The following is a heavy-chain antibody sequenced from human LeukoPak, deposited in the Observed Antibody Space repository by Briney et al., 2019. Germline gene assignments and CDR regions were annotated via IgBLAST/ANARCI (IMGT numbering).Heavy chain of an antibody. CDR3: ARAGENYYDSSGYYYA. Sequence: ASVKVSCKASGYTFTSYYMHWVRQAPGQGLKWMGIINPSGGSTSYAQKFQGRVTMTRDTSTSTVYMELSSLRSEDTAVYYCARAGENYYDSSGYYYAWGQGTLVTVSS. CDR2: INPSGGST. CDR1: GYTFTSYY. V-gene: IGHV1-46*01. J-gene: IGHJ5*02. D-gene: IGHD3-22*01.